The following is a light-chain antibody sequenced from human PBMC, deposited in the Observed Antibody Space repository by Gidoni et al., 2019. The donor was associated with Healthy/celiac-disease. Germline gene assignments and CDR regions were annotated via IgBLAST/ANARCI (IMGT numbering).Light chain of an antibody. Sequence: EIVMTQSTATLSVPPGERATLSCSASQRVSSNLAWYQQKTVQAPMLLIYGASTRATGIPASFSGSVSGTEFTLTISSLQSEDFAVYYCPQYNNWPPLTFGGGTKVEIK. CDR2: GAS. V-gene: IGKV3-15*01. CDR1: QRVSSN. CDR3: PQYNNWPPLT. J-gene: IGKJ4*01.